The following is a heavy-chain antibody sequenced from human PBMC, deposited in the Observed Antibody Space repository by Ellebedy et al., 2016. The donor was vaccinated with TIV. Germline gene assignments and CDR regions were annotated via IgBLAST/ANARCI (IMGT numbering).Heavy chain of an antibody. CDR1: GYAFTSYY. J-gene: IGHJ4*01. CDR3: ARPPDGGYRWRYFDY. CDR2: INATGCST. V-gene: IGHV1-46*01. D-gene: IGHD4-23*01. Sequence: AASVKVSCKASGYAFTSYYMYWVRQAPGQGLEWMGRINATGCSTIYAQKFQGRVTVTRDTSTSTVYMELSSLRSEDTAVYYCARPPDGGYRWRYFDYWGQGTLVTVSS.